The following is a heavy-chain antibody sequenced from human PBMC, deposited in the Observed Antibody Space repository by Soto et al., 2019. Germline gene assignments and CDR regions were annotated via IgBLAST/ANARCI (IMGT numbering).Heavy chain of an antibody. CDR3: ATSTYDDFRSGSY. D-gene: IGHD3-3*01. CDR1: GYTFIDFY. V-gene: IGHV1-2*02. CDR2: INPNTGGA. J-gene: IGHJ4*02. Sequence: QVQLVQSGAELRKPGASVKVSCKSSGYTFIDFYIHWVRQAPGQGLEWMGWINPNTGGAVYAQKFLGRVTMTRDTSISTAYMELSRLTSDDTAVYFCATSTYDDFRSGSYWGQGTLVTVSS.